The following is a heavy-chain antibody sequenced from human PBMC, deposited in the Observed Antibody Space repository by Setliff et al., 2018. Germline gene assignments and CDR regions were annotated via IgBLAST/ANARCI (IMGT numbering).Heavy chain of an antibody. V-gene: IGHV3-15*07. CDR3: TTDPSPTFGGVIGAAFDF. CDR1: GFTFSNAW. J-gene: IGHJ3*01. CDR2: IKGKNDGLAT. D-gene: IGHD3-16*01. Sequence: GGSLRLSCAASGFTFSNAWMNWVRQDPGKGLEWVGRIKGKNDGLATDYAAPVKGRFTISRDDSKNTMYLQMNSLKTEDTAVYYCTTDPSPTFGGVIGAAFDFWGQGTMVT.